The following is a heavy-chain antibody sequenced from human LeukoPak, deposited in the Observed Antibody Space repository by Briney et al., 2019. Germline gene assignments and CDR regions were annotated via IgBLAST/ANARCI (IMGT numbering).Heavy chain of an antibody. CDR3: ARPEKSGYLDYYYSFMDV. CDR2: VYPAGNS. D-gene: IGHD3-3*01. V-gene: IGHV4-59*12. CDR1: GGSINCYY. Sequence: PSETLSLTCTVSGGSINCYYWGWIRQSPQTRLEWIGNVYPAGNSKYTPSLASRGTISADTSRNQVLLTLSSVTAADTAVYYCARPEKSGYLDYYYSFMDVWGRGPSVTVSS. J-gene: IGHJ6*03.